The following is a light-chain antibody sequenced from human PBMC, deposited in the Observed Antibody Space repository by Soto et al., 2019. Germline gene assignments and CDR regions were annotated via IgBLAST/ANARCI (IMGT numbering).Light chain of an antibody. CDR2: AAS. CDR3: QQVKGFPIT. Sequence: DIQMTQSPSSVSAFVGDRVAITCRASHDIARWLAWYQQQPGKAPRLLIYAASSLQSGVPTRFSGSGSGTDFTLTITNLQPEDSAAYYCQQVKGFPITLGGGTKVDIK. J-gene: IGKJ4*01. CDR1: HDIARW. V-gene: IGKV1-12*01.